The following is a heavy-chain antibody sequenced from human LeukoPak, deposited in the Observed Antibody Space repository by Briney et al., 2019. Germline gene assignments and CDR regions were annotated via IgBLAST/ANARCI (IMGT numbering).Heavy chain of an antibody. J-gene: IGHJ4*02. V-gene: IGHV3-7*05. D-gene: IGHD5-24*01. CDR2: IKEDGSDK. CDR1: GFTFGSYW. CDR3: ARDTGYNTFDY. Sequence: GGSLRPSCAASGFTFGSYWMSWVRQAPGKGLEWVANIKEDGSDKYYVDSVKGRFTISRDNAKNSQYLQMNSLRAEDTAVYYCARDTGYNTFDYWGQGTLVTVSS.